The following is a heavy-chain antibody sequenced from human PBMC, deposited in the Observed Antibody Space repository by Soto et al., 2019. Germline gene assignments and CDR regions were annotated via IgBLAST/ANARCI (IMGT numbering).Heavy chain of an antibody. D-gene: IGHD2-15*01. CDR1: GYTLTDYW. CDR3: ATARRRSYYYYYMDV. J-gene: IGHJ6*03. V-gene: IGHV5-51*01. CDR2: IYPGDSDP. Sequence: GESLKISCKGSGYTLTDYWIAWVRQMPGKGLEWMGIIYPGDSDPRYSPSFQGQVTISADKSITTAYLQWSSLKASDTATYYCATARRRSYYYYYMDVWGQGTTVTVSS.